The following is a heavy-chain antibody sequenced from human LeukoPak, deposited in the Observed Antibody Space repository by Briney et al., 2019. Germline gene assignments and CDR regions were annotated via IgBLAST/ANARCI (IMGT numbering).Heavy chain of an antibody. CDR1: GFIFTNAW. CDR3: TTVRTY. V-gene: IGHV3-15*01. CDR2: IKSKADGGTT. Sequence: GGSLRLSCAASGFIFTNAWMNWVRQTPGKGLEWVGRIKSKADGGTTDYAAPVKGRFTISRNDSTNTLYLQMNNLQTEDTAVYYCTTVRTYWGQGTLVSVS. J-gene: IGHJ4*02.